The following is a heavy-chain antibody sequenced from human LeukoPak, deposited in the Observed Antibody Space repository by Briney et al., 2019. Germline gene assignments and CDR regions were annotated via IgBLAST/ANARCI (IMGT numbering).Heavy chain of an antibody. CDR1: GGSISSGGYY. V-gene: IGHV4-31*03. D-gene: IGHD2-15*01. J-gene: IGHJ5*02. CDR2: IYYSGST. CDR3: ARDQDCSGGSCYSVGWFDP. Sequence: SQTLSLTCTVSGGSISSGGYYWCWIRQHPGKGLEWIGYIYYSGSTYYNPSLKSRVTISVDTSKNQFSLKLSSVTAADTAVYYCARDQDCSGGSCYSVGWFDPWGQGTLVTVSS.